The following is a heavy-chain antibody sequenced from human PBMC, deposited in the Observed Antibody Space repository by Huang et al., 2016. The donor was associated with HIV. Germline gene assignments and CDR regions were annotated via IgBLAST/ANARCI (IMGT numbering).Heavy chain of an antibody. V-gene: IGHV4-34*02. J-gene: IGHJ4*02. CDR3: ARGFNYYASDNLGVYYFDS. CDR2: INHNGKI. D-gene: IGHD3-10*01. Sequence: QVQLKQWGAGLLKPSETLSLTCAVYGGAFRGSSWPWIRQFPEKGLEWIGDINHNGKIIYNPALIARVTISTDTSKNHFSLHLTSVTAADTALYYCARGFNYYASDNLGVYYFDSWGLGTLVTVSP. CDR1: GGAFRGSS.